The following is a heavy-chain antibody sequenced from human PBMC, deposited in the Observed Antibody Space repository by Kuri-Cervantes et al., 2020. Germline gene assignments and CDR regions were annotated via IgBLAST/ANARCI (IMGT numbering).Heavy chain of an antibody. D-gene: IGHD5-18*01. CDR1: GFTFSSYA. CDR2: RSYDGSNK. CDR3: AIDLDIQLWLAASPGCLDY. J-gene: IGHJ4*01. V-gene: IGHV3-30-3*02. Sequence: GGSLRLSCAASGFTFSSYAMHWVRQAPGKGLEWVAVRSYDGSNKYYADSVKGRFTISRDNSKNTLYLQMNSLRAEDTAVYYCAIDLDIQLWLAASPGCLDYWGQGTLVTVSS.